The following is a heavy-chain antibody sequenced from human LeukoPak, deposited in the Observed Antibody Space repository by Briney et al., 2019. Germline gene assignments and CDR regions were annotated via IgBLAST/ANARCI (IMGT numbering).Heavy chain of an antibody. CDR3: ARAGGVDYYDSSGYYGRTNWFDP. CDR1: GRSMSSGSYY. J-gene: IGHJ5*02. Sequence: SQTLSLTCTVSGRSMSSGSYYWSWIRQPAGKGLEWIGRIYTSGSTNYNPSLKSRVTISVDTSKNQFSLKLSSVTAADTAVYYCARAGGVDYYDSSGYYGRTNWFDPWGQETLVTVSS. CDR2: IYTSGST. V-gene: IGHV4-61*02. D-gene: IGHD3-22*01.